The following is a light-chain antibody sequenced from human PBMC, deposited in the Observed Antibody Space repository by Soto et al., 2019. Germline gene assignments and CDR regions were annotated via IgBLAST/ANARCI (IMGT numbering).Light chain of an antibody. J-gene: IGKJ4*01. Sequence: EIVMTQSPATVSVSPGERATLSSRPSEMANSNLACNQQKPGQAPRLLIYGASTRATGIPARFSGSGSGTEFTLTISSLQSEDFAVYYCQQFQKWPLTFGGGTKVEIK. CDR3: QQFQKWPLT. V-gene: IGKV3-15*01. CDR1: EMANSN. CDR2: GAS.